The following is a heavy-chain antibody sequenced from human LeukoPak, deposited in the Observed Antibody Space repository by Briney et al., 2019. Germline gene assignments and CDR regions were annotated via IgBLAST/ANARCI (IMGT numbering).Heavy chain of an antibody. CDR1: GDPINSYY. V-gene: IGHV4-59*01. CDR3: ARATYARFFDL. D-gene: IGHD2-2*01. Sequence: PSETLSLTCTVSGDPINSYYWSWIRQPPGKGLEWIGYIYYSGSTNYNPSLKSRVTISVDTSKNQFSLKLSSVTAADTAVYYCARATYARFFDLWGRGTLVTVSS. J-gene: IGHJ2*01. CDR2: IYYSGST.